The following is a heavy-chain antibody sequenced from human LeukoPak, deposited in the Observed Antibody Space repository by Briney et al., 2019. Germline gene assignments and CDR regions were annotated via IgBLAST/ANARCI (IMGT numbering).Heavy chain of an antibody. D-gene: IGHD2-21*02. Sequence: SETLSLTCTVSGGSISSSSYYWGWIRQPPGKGLGWIGSIYYSGSTYYNPSLKSRVTISVDTSKNQFSLKRSSVTAADTAVHYCARQASIVVVTAPVFDYWGQGTLVTVSS. V-gene: IGHV4-39*01. CDR3: ARQASIVVVTAPVFDY. J-gene: IGHJ4*02. CDR2: IYYSGST. CDR1: GGSISSSSYY.